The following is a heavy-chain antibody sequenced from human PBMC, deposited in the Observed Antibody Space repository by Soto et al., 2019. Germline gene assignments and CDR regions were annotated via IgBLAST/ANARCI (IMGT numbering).Heavy chain of an antibody. CDR2: IWYDGSNK. D-gene: IGHD3-22*01. CDR3: ARDDYDSSGYYYVDY. V-gene: IGHV3-33*01. CDR1: GFTFSSYG. Sequence: QVQLVESGGGVVQPGRTLRLSCAASGFTFSSYGMLWVRQAPGKGLEWVAVIWYDGSNKYYAGSLNGRFTIPRDNSKKTLYLQVNGVRADKTTVYFCARDDYDSSGYYYVDYWGQGTLVTVSS. J-gene: IGHJ4*02.